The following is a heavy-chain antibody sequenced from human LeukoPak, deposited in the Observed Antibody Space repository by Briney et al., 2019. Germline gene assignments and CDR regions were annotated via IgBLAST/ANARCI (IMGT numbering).Heavy chain of an antibody. J-gene: IGHJ4*02. CDR3: ARGGYSYGAFDY. CDR2: ISGSGGGT. CDR1: GFTFSSYA. Sequence: GGSLRLSCAASGFTFSSYAMSWVRQAPGKGLEWVSAISGSGGGTYYADSVKGRFTISRDNSKNTLYLQMNSLRAEDTAVYYCARGGYSYGAFDYWGQGTLVTVSS. V-gene: IGHV3-23*01. D-gene: IGHD5-18*01.